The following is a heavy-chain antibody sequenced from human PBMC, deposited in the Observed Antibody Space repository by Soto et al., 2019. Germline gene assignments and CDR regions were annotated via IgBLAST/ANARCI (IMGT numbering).Heavy chain of an antibody. J-gene: IGHJ6*02. CDR3: ARLRYYGMDV. Sequence: GGSLRLSCGASQFTFSTFDMNWVRQAPGKGLEWISYISSGRRTISYADSVKGRFTISRDNAKNSLYLQTNSLRDEDTAVYYCARLRYYGMDVWGQGTTVTVSS. CDR2: ISSGRRTI. V-gene: IGHV3-48*02. CDR1: QFTFSTFD. D-gene: IGHD2-15*01.